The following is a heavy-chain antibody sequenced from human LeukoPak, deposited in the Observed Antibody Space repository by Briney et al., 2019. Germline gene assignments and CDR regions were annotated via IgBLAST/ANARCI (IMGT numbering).Heavy chain of an antibody. CDR2: MNPNSGNT. J-gene: IGHJ6*03. D-gene: IGHD3-10*01. Sequence: GASVKVSCKASGYTFTSYDINWVRQAAGQGLEWMGWMNPNSGNTGYAQKFQGRVTMTRNTSISTAYMELSSLRSEDTAVYYCASGRDGSGSLYYMDVWGKGTTVTISS. CDR3: ASGRDGSGSLYYMDV. CDR1: GYTFTSYD. V-gene: IGHV1-8*01.